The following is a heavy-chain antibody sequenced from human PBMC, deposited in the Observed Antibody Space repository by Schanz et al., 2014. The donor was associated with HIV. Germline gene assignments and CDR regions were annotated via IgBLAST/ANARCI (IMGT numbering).Heavy chain of an antibody. D-gene: IGHD3-10*01. Sequence: EVQQVLESGGGLVQPGGSLRLSCAASGISLTNNAMTWVRQAPGKGLEWVSDIRAAGDTYYGDSVKGRFTVSRDNSENTVYLQMNSLRAEDTAVYYCAKEWYYGSGSMDYGLDVWGQGTTVTVSS. V-gene: IGHV3-23*01. CDR3: AKEWYYGSGSMDYGLDV. J-gene: IGHJ6*02. CDR1: GISLTNNA. CDR2: IRAAGDT.